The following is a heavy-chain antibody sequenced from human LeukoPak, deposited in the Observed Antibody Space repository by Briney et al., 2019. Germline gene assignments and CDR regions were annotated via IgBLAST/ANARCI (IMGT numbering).Heavy chain of an antibody. CDR1: GFTFSSYW. CDR3: AREFR. CDR2: INHNGNVN. Sequence: GGSLRLSCAASGFTFSSYWMNWARQAPGKGLEWVASINHNGNVNYYVDSVKGRFTISRDNAKNSLYLQMNSVRAEDTAVYYCAREFRWGQGTLVTVSS. V-gene: IGHV3-7*03. J-gene: IGHJ4*02.